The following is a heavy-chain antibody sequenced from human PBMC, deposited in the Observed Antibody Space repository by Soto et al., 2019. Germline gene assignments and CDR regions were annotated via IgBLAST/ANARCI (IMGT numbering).Heavy chain of an antibody. V-gene: IGHV3-23*01. J-gene: IGHJ4*02. D-gene: IGHD3-9*01. CDR1: GFTFRDYA. CDR3: AKGGAVYGLLTHAY. CDR2: ITGSSSNL. Sequence: EVQLLESGGGLEQPGGSLRLSCAASGFTFRDYAMSWVRQAPGKGLEWVTTITGSSSNLYYSDSVKGRFAISRDNSKNTLYLQMDSLTAADTAVYYCAKGGAVYGLLTHAYWGQGTLVTVSS.